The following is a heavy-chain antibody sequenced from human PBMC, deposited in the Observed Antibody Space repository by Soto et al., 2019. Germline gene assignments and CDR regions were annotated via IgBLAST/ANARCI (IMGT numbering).Heavy chain of an antibody. CDR1: GGSISSGGYS. CDR3: ARPKDDYYYLMAV. CDR2: IYHSGST. Sequence: KSWETLSLTCAVSGGSISSGGYSWSWIRQPPGKGLEWIGYIYHSGSTYYNPSLKSRVTISVDRSKNQFSLKLSSVTAADTAVYYCARPKDDYYYLMAVPGQGTTVTVSS. V-gene: IGHV4-30-2*01. J-gene: IGHJ6*02.